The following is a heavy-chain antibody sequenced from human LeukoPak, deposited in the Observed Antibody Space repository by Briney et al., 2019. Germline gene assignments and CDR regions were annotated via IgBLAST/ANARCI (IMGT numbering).Heavy chain of an antibody. CDR1: GFTFSSYA. D-gene: IGHD5-18*01. V-gene: IGHV3-23*01. J-gene: IGHJ4*02. CDR3: ARGFSRSYGYWWAY. Sequence: GGSLRLSCAASGFTFSSYAMSWVRQAPGKGLEWVSAISGSGGSTYYADSVKGRFTISRDNSKNTLYLQMNSLRAEDTAVYYCARGFSRSYGYWWAYWGQGTLVTVSS. CDR2: ISGSGGST.